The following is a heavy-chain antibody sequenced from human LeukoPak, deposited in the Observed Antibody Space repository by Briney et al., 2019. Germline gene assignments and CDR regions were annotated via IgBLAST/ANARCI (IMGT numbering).Heavy chain of an antibody. Sequence: SETLSLTCTVSGGSISSYYWSWIRQSPGKGLEWIGYIFYSGSTYYNPSLKSRFTISLDTSKNQFSLKLNSVTAADTAVYYCARVWGSGSYSGWFDPWGQGTLVTVSS. D-gene: IGHD3-10*01. CDR2: IFYSGST. CDR3: ARVWGSGSYSGWFDP. V-gene: IGHV4-59*12. CDR1: GGSISSYY. J-gene: IGHJ5*02.